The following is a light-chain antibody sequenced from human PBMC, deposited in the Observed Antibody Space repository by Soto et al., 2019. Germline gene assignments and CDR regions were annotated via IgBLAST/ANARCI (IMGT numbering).Light chain of an antibody. V-gene: IGKV3-20*01. CDR1: QSVGDTF. CDR3: QQYRRSPLFLT. CDR2: GVS. J-gene: IGKJ4*01. Sequence: EIVLTQSPGTLSLSPGEKATLSCRASQSVGDTFLSWYQQKPGLAPRLLIYGVSNRATGIPDRFSGSGSGTDFILTISRLEPEDFALYYCQQYRRSPLFLTFGGGTKVEIK.